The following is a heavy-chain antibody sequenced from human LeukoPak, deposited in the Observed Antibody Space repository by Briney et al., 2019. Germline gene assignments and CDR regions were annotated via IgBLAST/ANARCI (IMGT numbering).Heavy chain of an antibody. Sequence: GGSLRLSCETSGFTFTNYAMSWVRQAPGKGLEGVSAFTGRPGRTYYADSVRGRFTISRDTSKNTLFLQMSSLRVEDTAIYYCAKDHLLCTSTSCYIDYFDSWGQGTLVSVSP. V-gene: IGHV3-23*01. CDR3: AKDHLLCTSTSCYIDYFDS. CDR1: GFTFTNYA. CDR2: FTGRPGRT. D-gene: IGHD2-2*02. J-gene: IGHJ4*02.